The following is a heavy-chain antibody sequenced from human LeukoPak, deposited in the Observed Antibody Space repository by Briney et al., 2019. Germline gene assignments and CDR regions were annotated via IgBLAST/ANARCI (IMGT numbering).Heavy chain of an antibody. Sequence: GGSLRLSCAASGFTFSSYWMSWVRQAPGKGLEWVANIKQDGSEKYYVDSVKGRFTISRDNSKNTLYLQMNSLRAEDTAVYYCAKWLSPPRDYWGQGTLVTVSS. CDR1: GFTFSSYW. D-gene: IGHD6-19*01. V-gene: IGHV3-7*03. CDR2: IKQDGSEK. J-gene: IGHJ4*02. CDR3: AKWLSPPRDY.